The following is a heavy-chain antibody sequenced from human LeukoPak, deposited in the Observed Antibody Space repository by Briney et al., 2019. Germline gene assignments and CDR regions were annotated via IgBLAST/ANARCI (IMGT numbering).Heavy chain of an antibody. J-gene: IGHJ4*02. Sequence: SETLSLICTVSGGSVSSGSYYWSWIRQPPGKGLEWIGYIYYSGSTNYNPSLKSRVTISVDTSKNQFSLKLSSVTAADAAVYYCARAPTMSYFDYWGQGALVTVSS. CDR2: IYYSGST. V-gene: IGHV4-61*01. D-gene: IGHD5-24*01. CDR3: ARAPTMSYFDY. CDR1: GGSVSSGSYY.